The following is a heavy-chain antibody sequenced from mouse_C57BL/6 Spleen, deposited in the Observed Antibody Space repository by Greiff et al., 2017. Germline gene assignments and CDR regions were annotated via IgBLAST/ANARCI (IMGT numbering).Heavy chain of an antibody. CDR3: ATITTVRGFDY. D-gene: IGHD1-1*01. CDR2: ICPGDGDT. Sequence: QVQLKQSGPELVKPGASVKISCKASGYAFSSSWMNWVQQRPGKGLEWIGRICPGDGDTNYNGKFKGKATLTADKSSSTSYMQLSSLTSEDSAVYSCATITTVRGFDYWGQGTTLTVSS. J-gene: IGHJ2*01. V-gene: IGHV1-82*01. CDR1: GYAFSSSW.